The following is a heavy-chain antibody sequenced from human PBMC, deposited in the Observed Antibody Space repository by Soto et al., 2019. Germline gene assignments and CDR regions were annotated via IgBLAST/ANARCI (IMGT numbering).Heavy chain of an antibody. CDR1: GVSISSTTW. Sequence: SETLSLACAVSGVSISSTTWWSWVRQPPGKGLEWIGEIYHSGSTNYNPSLKSRVTISVDKSKNHFSLQLSSVTAADTAVYYCARDLRIAVVEVFDYWGQGTLVTVSS. CDR2: IYHSGST. CDR3: ARDLRIAVVEVFDY. V-gene: IGHV4-4*02. D-gene: IGHD6-19*01. J-gene: IGHJ4*02.